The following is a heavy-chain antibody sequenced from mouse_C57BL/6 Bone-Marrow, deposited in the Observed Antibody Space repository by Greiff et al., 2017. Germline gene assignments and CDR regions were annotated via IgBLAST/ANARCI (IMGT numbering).Heavy chain of an antibody. J-gene: IGHJ3*01. D-gene: IGHD4-1*02. CDR1: GFTFSSYG. CDR3: ARLQLGPWFAY. V-gene: IGHV5-6*01. Sequence: EVQLQESGGDLVKPGGSLKLSCAASGFTFSSYGMSWVRQTPDKRLEWVATISSGGSYTYYPDSVKGRFTISRDNAKNNLYLQLSSLKSEDTAMYYCARLQLGPWFAYWGQGTLVTVSA. CDR2: ISSGGSYT.